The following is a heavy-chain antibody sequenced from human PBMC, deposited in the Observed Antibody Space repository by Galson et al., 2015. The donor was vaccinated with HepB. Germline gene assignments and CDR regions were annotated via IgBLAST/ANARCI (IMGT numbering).Heavy chain of an antibody. CDR2: ISGTGGST. CDR1: GFTFTSYV. V-gene: IGHV3-64D*06. D-gene: IGHD4-11*01. Sequence: SLRLSCAASGFTFTSYVMSWVRQAPRKGLEYVSTISGTGGSTYYADSVKGRFAISRDNSKNTLYLQMNSLRPEDTAVYYCVIYDYTRASDLWGQRTMVTVSS. J-gene: IGHJ3*01. CDR3: VIYDYTRASDL.